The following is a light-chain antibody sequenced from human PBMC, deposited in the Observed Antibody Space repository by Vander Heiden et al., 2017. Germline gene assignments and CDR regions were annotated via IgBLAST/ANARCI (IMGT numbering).Light chain of an antibody. J-gene: IGKJ4*01. CDR3: MQGSHWPLT. CDR1: QSLVNSDGNTY. V-gene: IGKV2-30*01. Sequence: DVVINQSPLPLPVTLGQAAAISCTSSQSLVNSDGNTYLSWFQQRPGQSPRRLIYRVSNRDSGVPDRISGSGSGTDFTLKISRVEAEDVGVYFCMQGSHWPLTFGGGTRVEIK. CDR2: RVS.